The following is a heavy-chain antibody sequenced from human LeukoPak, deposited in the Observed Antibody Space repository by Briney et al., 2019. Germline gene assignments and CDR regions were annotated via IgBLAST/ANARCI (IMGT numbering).Heavy chain of an antibody. V-gene: IGHV3-74*01. J-gene: IGHJ4*02. Sequence: PGGSLRLSCAASGFTFSSYWMHWVRQAPGKGLVWVSRINSDGSSTSYADSVKGRFTISRDNAKNTLYLQMNSLRAEDTAVYYCARDPFRIVGASKSFDYWGQGTLVTVSS. D-gene: IGHD1-26*01. CDR1: GFTFSSYW. CDR2: INSDGSST. CDR3: ARDPFRIVGASKSFDY.